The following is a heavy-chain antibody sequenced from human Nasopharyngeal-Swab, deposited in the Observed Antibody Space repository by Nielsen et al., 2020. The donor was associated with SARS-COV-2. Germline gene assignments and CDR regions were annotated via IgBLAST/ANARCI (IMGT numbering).Heavy chain of an antibody. CDR2: IYHSGST. D-gene: IGHD3-22*01. J-gene: IGHJ5*02. V-gene: IGHV4-4*02. CDR3: AGRGLITMIHRWFDP. Sequence: WIRQPPGKGLEWIGEIYHSGSTNYNPSLKSRVTISVDKSKNQFSLKLSSVTAADTAVYYCAGRGLITMIHRWFDPWGQGTLVTVSS.